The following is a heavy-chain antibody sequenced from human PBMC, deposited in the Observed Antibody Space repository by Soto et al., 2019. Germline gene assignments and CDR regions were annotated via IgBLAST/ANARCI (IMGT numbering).Heavy chain of an antibody. V-gene: IGHV3-21*01. D-gene: IGHD2-2*03. Sequence: GGSLRLSCAASGFTFSSYSMNWVRQAPGKGLEWVSSISSSSSYIYYADSVKGRFTISRDNAKNSLYLQMNSLRAEDTAVYYCARMTLDIVVVPAARYGWFDPWGQGTLVTV. J-gene: IGHJ5*02. CDR3: ARMTLDIVVVPAARYGWFDP. CDR1: GFTFSSYS. CDR2: ISSSSSYI.